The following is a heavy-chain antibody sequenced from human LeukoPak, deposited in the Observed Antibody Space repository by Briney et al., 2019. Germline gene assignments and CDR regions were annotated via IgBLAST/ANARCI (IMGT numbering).Heavy chain of an antibody. V-gene: IGHV3-49*04. J-gene: IGHJ5*02. D-gene: IGHD3-10*01. CDR2: IRSKAYGGTT. CDR1: GFTFGDYA. CDR3: TRCITMVRGVRCFDP. Sequence: PGGSLRLSCTASGFTFGDYAMSWVRQAPGKGLEWVGFIRSKAYGGTTEYAASVKGRFTISRDDSKSIAYLQMNSLKTEDTAVYYCTRCITMVRGVRCFDPWGQGTLVTVSS.